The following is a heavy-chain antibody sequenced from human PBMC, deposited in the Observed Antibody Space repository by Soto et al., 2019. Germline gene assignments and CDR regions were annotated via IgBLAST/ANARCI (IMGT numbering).Heavy chain of an antibody. CDR2: IYHSGST. J-gene: IGHJ6*02. D-gene: IGHD4-17*01. Sequence: KPSETLSLTCAVSGYSISSGYYWGWIRQPPGKGLEWIGSIYHSGSTYYNPSLKSRVTISVDTSKNQFSLKLSSVTAADTAVYYCARAGRSGDYEPRIRDYYYYGMDVWGQGTTVTVSS. V-gene: IGHV4-38-2*01. CDR3: ARAGRSGDYEPRIRDYYYYGMDV. CDR1: GYSISSGYY.